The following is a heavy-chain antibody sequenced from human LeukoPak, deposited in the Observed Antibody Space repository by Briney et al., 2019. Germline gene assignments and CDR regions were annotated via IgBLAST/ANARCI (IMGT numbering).Heavy chain of an antibody. CDR2: ISGSGGST. Sequence: GGSLRLSCAASGFTVSNYAMTWVRQAPGKGLEWVSTISGSGGSTYYADSVKGRFTISRDNSKNTLYLQMNSLRAEDTAVYYCAKPPDCSSSSCYIPEFSYHMGDWGKGTTFTVSS. CDR3: AKPPDCSSSSCYIPEFSYHMGD. CDR1: GFTVSNYA. V-gene: IGHV3-23*01. D-gene: IGHD2-2*02. J-gene: IGHJ6*03.